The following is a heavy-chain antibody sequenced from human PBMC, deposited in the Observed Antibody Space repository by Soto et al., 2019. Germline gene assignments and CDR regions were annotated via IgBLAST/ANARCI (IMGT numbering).Heavy chain of an antibody. J-gene: IGHJ3*02. CDR2: IIPILGIA. CDR3: AATLTYCSSTSCATGAFDI. CDR1: GGTFSSYT. D-gene: IGHD2-2*01. V-gene: IGHV1-69*02. Sequence: VKVSCKASGGTFSSYTISWVRQAPGQGLEWMGRIIPILGIANYAQKFQGRVTITADKSTSTAYMELSSLRSEDTAVYYCAATLTYCSSTSCATGAFDIWGQGTMVTVSS.